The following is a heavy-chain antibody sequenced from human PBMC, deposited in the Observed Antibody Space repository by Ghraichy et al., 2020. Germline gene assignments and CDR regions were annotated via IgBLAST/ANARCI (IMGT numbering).Heavy chain of an antibody. CDR3: ARSLGATVGAFDI. V-gene: IGHV3-21*01. CDR1: GFTFSSYS. J-gene: IGHJ3*02. Sequence: GGSLRLSCAASGFTFSSYSMNWVRQAPGKGLEWVSSISSSSYIYYADSVKGRFTISRDNAKNSLYLQMNSLRAEDTAVYYCARSLGATVGAFDIWGQGTMVTVSS. CDR2: ISSSSYI. D-gene: IGHD1-26*01.